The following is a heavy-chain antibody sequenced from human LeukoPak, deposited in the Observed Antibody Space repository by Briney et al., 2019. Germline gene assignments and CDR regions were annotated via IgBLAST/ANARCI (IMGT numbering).Heavy chain of an antibody. J-gene: IGHJ4*02. CDR3: ARDRVGY. CDR1: GFTFSSYA. V-gene: IGHV3-30*04. CDR2: ISYDGSNK. Sequence: GGSLRLSCAASGFTFSSYATHWVRQAPGKGLEWVAVISYDGSNKYYADSVKGRFTISRDNSKNTLYLQMNSLRAEDTAVYYCARDRVGYWGQGTLVTVSS.